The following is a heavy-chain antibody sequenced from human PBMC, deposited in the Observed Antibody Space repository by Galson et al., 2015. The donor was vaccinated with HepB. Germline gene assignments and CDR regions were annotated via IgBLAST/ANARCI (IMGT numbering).Heavy chain of an antibody. CDR2: INTNTGNP. CDR3: AREFTYHHASEIPNWFDP. CDR1: GYTFTTYA. D-gene: IGHD3-16*01. V-gene: IGHV7-4-1*02. J-gene: IGHJ5*02. Sequence: SVKVSCKASGYTFTTYAMNWVRQAPGQGLEWMGWINTNTGNPTYAQGFTGRFVFSLDTSVSTACLQISSLKAEDTAVYYCAREFTYHHASEIPNWFDPWGQGTLVTVSS.